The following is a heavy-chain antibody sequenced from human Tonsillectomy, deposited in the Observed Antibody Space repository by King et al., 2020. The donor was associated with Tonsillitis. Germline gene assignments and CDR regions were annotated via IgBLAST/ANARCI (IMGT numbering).Heavy chain of an antibody. CDR1: GFTFSSYS. Sequence: VQLVESGGGLVKPGGSLRLSCAASGFTFSSYSMNWVRQAPGKGLEWVSSISSSSSYIYYADSVKGRFIISRDNAKNSLYLQMNSLRAEDTAVYYCARDLSTVGFDYWGQGTLVTVSS. J-gene: IGHJ4*02. D-gene: IGHD4-23*01. CDR2: ISSSSSYI. V-gene: IGHV3-21*01. CDR3: ARDLSTVGFDY.